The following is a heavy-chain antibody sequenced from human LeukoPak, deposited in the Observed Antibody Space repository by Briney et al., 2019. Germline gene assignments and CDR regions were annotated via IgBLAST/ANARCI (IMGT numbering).Heavy chain of an antibody. J-gene: IGHJ4*02. V-gene: IGHV4-59*01. CDR2: IYYSGST. CDR1: GGSISTYY. CDR3: ARSRYYDFWSYDY. Sequence: SETLSLTCTVSGGSISTYYWSWIRQPPGKGLEWIGYIYYSGSTNYNPSLKSRVTILVDTSKNQFSLNLSPVTAADTAVYYCARSRYYDFWSYDYWGQGTLVTVSS. D-gene: IGHD3-3*01.